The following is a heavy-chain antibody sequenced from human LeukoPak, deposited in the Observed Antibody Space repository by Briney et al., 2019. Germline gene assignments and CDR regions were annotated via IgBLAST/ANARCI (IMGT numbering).Heavy chain of an antibody. Sequence: PGGSLRLSCAASGFTFSGYTMNWVRQAPGEGLEWVSGVCGDGRVTHYADSVKGRFTISRDNSKRTLFLQMNSLRAEDTAVYHCAQHLGYCSSGTCYFTYWGQGTLVTVSS. J-gene: IGHJ4*02. CDR2: VCGDGRVT. CDR3: AQHLGYCSSGTCYFTY. D-gene: IGHD2-15*01. V-gene: IGHV3-23*01. CDR1: GFTFSGYT.